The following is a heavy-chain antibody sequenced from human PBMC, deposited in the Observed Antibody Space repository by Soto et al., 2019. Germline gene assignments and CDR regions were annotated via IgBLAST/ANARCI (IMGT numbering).Heavy chain of an antibody. Sequence: ASVKVSFKVSGYTLTELSMHWVRQAPGKGLEWMGGFDPEDGETIYAQKFQGRVTMTEDTSTDTAYMELSSLRSEDTAVYYCATIAYYYDSSGYYPFDYWGQGTLVTVSS. CDR2: FDPEDGET. J-gene: IGHJ4*02. CDR3: ATIAYYYDSSGYYPFDY. D-gene: IGHD3-22*01. V-gene: IGHV1-24*01. CDR1: GYTLTELS.